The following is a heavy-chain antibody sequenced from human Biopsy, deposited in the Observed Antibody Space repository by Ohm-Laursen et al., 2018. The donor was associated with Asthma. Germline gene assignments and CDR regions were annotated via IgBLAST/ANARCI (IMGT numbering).Heavy chain of an antibody. CDR2: ISWNSATI. CDR3: AKVRSDWVITESFDY. Sequence: SLRLSCSASGFKFDEYTMHWVRQAPGKGLEWVSGISWNSATIGYAGSVEGRFTISRDDAKNSVFLHMDSLRPEDTAFYYCAKVRSDWVITESFDYWGQGVLVTVSS. D-gene: IGHD3-22*01. V-gene: IGHV3-9*01. J-gene: IGHJ4*02. CDR1: GFKFDEYT.